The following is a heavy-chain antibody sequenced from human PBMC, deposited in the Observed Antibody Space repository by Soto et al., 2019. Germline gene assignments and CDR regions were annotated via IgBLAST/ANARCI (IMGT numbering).Heavy chain of an antibody. CDR2: IHHSEST. Sequence: PSETLSLTCAISGGSISSNNWWTWVRQSPGKGLEWIGEIHHSESTNYNPSLNSRVTISVDKSKNQFSLKLTSVTAADTAVYYCARVFGFGGMDVWGQGTTVTVSS. CDR1: GGSISSNNW. CDR3: ARVFGFGGMDV. V-gene: IGHV4-4*02. J-gene: IGHJ6*02. D-gene: IGHD3-10*01.